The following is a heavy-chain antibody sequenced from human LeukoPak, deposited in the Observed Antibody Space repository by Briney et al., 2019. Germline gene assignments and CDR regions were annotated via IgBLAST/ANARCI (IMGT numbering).Heavy chain of an antibody. V-gene: IGHV3-23*01. Sequence: PGGSLRLSSAASGFTFSSYAMSWVRQAPGKGLEWVSAISGSGGSTYYADSVKGRFTISRDNSKNTLYLQMNSLRAEDTAVYYCAKGDIVATMFDYWGQGTLVTVSS. CDR3: AKGDIVATMFDY. CDR1: GFTFSSYA. CDR2: ISGSGGST. D-gene: IGHD5-12*01. J-gene: IGHJ4*02.